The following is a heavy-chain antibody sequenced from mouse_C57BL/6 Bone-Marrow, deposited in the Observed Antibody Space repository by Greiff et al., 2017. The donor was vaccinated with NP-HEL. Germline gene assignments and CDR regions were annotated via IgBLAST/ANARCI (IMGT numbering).Heavy chain of an antibody. CDR2: INSDGGST. V-gene: IGHV5-2*01. Sequence: VQLKESGGGLVQPGESLKLSCESNEYEFPSHDMSWVRKTPEKRLELVAAINSDGGSTYYPDTMERRFIISRDNTKKTLYLQMSSLRSEDTALYYCARPITTVVATNAMDYWGQGTSVTVSS. CDR1: EYEFPSHD. CDR3: ARPITTVVATNAMDY. J-gene: IGHJ4*01. D-gene: IGHD1-1*01.